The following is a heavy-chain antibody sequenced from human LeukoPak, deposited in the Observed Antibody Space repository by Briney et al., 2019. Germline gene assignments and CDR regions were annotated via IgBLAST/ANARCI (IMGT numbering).Heavy chain of an antibody. D-gene: IGHD6-19*01. CDR1: GFIVPTYP. V-gene: IGHV3-23*01. J-gene: IGHJ4*02. CDR2: ITASGTDT. Sequence: PGGSLRLSCTASGFIVPTYPMAWVRQAPGKGLQWVSTITASGTDTFYADSVKGRFTISRDNSKNTLSLQMNSLRAEDTALYYCAKYTSGWVNDYWGQGTLVTVSS. CDR3: AKYTSGWVNDY.